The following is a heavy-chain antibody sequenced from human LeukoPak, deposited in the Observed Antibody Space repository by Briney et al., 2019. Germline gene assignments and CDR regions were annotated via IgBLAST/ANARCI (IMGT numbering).Heavy chain of an antibody. CDR2: IIPIFGTA. J-gene: IGHJ5*02. CDR1: GGTFSSYA. V-gene: IGHV1-69*13. CDR3: ARDKNYYDSSGYHP. Sequence: GASVKVSCKASGGTFSSYAISWVRQAPGQGLEWMGGIIPIFGTANYAQKFQGRVTITADESTSTAYMELSSLRSEDTAVYYCARDKNYYDSSGYHPWGQGTLVTVSS. D-gene: IGHD3-22*01.